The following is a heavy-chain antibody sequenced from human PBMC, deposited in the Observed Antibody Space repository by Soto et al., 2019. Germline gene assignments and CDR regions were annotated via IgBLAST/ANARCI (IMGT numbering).Heavy chain of an antibody. D-gene: IGHD2-2*01. CDR3: ARDSTSWFPYQDIDV. CDR1: GGSISSVGYN. Sequence: TLSLTCTVSGGSISSVGYNYNWIRQLPGKGLEWIGYIGDRGSTYYTPSLKSRVTISVDTSKNQFSLHLSSVTAADTAVYYCARDSTSWFPYQDIDVWGQGTTVTVSS. CDR2: IGDRGST. V-gene: IGHV4-31*03. J-gene: IGHJ6*02.